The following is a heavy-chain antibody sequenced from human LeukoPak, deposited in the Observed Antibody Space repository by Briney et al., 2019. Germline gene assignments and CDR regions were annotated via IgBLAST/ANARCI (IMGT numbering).Heavy chain of an antibody. CDR3: ARLRYTYGKNFDY. CDR2: IQQDGSEK. Sequence: PGGSLRLSCAASGLTFKAYWMSWVRQAPGTGLKWVANIQQDGSEKNYVDSVKGRFTISRDNARNSLYLEMNSLRAADTAVYYCARLRYTYGKNFDYWGQGTLVTVSS. V-gene: IGHV3-7*01. CDR1: GLTFKAYW. D-gene: IGHD5-18*01. J-gene: IGHJ4*02.